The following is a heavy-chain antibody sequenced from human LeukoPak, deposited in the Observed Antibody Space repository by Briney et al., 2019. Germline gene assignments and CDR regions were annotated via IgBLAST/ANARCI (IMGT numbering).Heavy chain of an antibody. J-gene: IGHJ4*02. Sequence: SETLSLTCAVYGGSFSGYYWSWIRQPPGKGLEWIGEINHSGSTNYNPSLKSRVTISVDTSKNQFSLKLSSVTAADTAVYYCARGHRYYYGSGGIEDYWGQGTLVTVSS. CDR1: GGSFSGYY. V-gene: IGHV4-34*01. CDR2: INHSGST. CDR3: ARGHRYYYGSGGIEDY. D-gene: IGHD3-10*01.